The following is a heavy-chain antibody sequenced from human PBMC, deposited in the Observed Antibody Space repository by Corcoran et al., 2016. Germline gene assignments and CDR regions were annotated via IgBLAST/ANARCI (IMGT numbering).Heavy chain of an antibody. CDR3: ASDVGGKVLSSGYFNRASGY. Sequence: QVQLQQWGAGLLKPSETLSLTCAVYGGSFSGYYWSWIRQPPGKGLEWIGEINHSGSTNYNPSLKSRVTISVDTSKNQFSLKLSSVTAADTAVDDFASDVGGKVLSSGYFNRASGYWGQGTLVTVSS. J-gene: IGHJ4*02. D-gene: IGHD3-22*01. CDR2: INHSGST. V-gene: IGHV4-34*01. CDR1: GGSFSGYY.